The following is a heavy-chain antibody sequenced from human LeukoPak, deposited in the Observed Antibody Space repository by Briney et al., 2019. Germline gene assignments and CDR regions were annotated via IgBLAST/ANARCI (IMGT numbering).Heavy chain of an antibody. CDR1: GFTFSSYS. V-gene: IGHV3-48*01. Sequence: GGSLRPSCAASGFTFSSYSMNWVRQAPGKGLEWVSYISSSSSTIYYADSVKGRFTISRDNAKNSLYLQMNSLRAEDTAVYYCARDVGLDCSGGSCYFLRCDNWFDPWGQGTLVTVSS. D-gene: IGHD2-15*01. J-gene: IGHJ5*02. CDR3: ARDVGLDCSGGSCYFLRCDNWFDP. CDR2: ISSSSSTI.